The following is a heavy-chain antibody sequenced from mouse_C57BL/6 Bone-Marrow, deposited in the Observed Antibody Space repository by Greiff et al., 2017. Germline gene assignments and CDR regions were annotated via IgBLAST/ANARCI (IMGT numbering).Heavy chain of an antibody. Sequence: EVKVVESGGGLVQSGRSLRLSCATSGFTFSDFYMEWVRQAPGKGLEWIAASRNKANDYTTEYSASVKGRFIVSRDTSQSILYLQMNALEAENTAIYYCAIDAPIYYGDFARGYRGQGASVTVSS. D-gene: IGHD2-13*01. CDR3: AIDAPIYYGDFARGY. J-gene: IGHJ4*01. V-gene: IGHV7-1*01. CDR2: SRNKANDYTT. CDR1: GFTFSDFY.